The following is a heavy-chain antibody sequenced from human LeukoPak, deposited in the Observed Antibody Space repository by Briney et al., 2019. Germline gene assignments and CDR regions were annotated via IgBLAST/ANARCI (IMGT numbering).Heavy chain of an antibody. CDR2: ITSSNGRT. V-gene: IGHV3-23*01. CDR3: AKGISSISTSLDC. D-gene: IGHD3-3*02. CDR1: GFTFSTYA. J-gene: IGHJ4*02. Sequence: PGGSLRLSCAASGFTFSTYAMSWVRLAPGKGLEWISAITSSNGRTYYADSVKGRFTISRDNSKNTLYLQMSSLRAEDTAVYYCAKGISSISTSLDCWGQGTLVTVSS.